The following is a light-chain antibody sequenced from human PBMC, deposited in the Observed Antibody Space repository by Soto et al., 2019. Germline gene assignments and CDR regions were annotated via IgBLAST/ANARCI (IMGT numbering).Light chain of an antibody. V-gene: IGKV1-9*01. Sequence: DIQLTQSPSFLSASVGDRVTITCRASQGISSYLAWYQQKPGKAPKLLIYAASILQSGVPSRFSGSGSGTEFTLTISSLQPEDFATYYCQQLNSYPQFGPGTKVDIK. CDR1: QGISSY. CDR3: QQLNSYPQ. CDR2: AAS. J-gene: IGKJ3*01.